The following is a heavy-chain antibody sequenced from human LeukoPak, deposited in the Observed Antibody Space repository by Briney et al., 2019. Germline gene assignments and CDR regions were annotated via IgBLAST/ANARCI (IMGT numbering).Heavy chain of an antibody. J-gene: IGHJ4*02. CDR1: GYTFTSYG. CDR3: ASGKYYYDSSGYQTAPFDY. D-gene: IGHD3-22*01. V-gene: IGHV1-18*01. Sequence: GASVKVSCKASGYTFTSYGISWVRQAPGQGLEWMGWISAYNGNTNYAQKLQGRVTMTTDTSTSTAYMELRSLRSDDTAVYYCASGKYYYDSSGYQTAPFDYWGQGTLVTVSS. CDR2: ISAYNGNT.